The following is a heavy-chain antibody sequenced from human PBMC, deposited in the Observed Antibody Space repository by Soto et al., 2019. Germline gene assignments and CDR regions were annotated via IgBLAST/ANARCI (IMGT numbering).Heavy chain of an antibody. CDR2: IWYDGSNK. D-gene: IGHD3-22*01. J-gene: IGHJ4*02. Sequence: QVQLVESGGGVVQPGRSLRLSCAASGFTFSSYGMHWVRQAPGKGLEWVAVIWYDGSNKYYADSVKGRFTISRDNSKNTLYLQMNSRRAEGTAVYYCAREEEYYYDSRGYMFDYWGQGTLVTVSS. CDR3: AREEEYYYDSRGYMFDY. V-gene: IGHV3-33*01. CDR1: GFTFSSYG.